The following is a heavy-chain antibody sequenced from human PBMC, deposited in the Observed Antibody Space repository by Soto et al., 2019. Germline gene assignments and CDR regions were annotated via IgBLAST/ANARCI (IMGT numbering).Heavy chain of an antibody. J-gene: IGHJ4*02. CDR3: ARRYGASFDY. D-gene: IGHD4-17*01. CDR2: IYYSGST. CDR1: GASISSYY. Sequence: SEPLSLTCTVSGASISSYYWSWIRQPPGKGLEWIGYIYYSGSTNYNPSLKSRVTISVDTSKNQFSLKLSSVTAADTAVYYCARRYGASFDYWGQGTLVTVSS. V-gene: IGHV4-59*01.